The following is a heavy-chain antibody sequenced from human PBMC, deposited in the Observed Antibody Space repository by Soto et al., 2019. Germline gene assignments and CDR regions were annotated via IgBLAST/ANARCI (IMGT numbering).Heavy chain of an antibody. V-gene: IGHV1-69*13. CDR1: WGTFISYA. CDR3: AREVGGSSSSWFDP. J-gene: IGHJ5*02. D-gene: IGHD6-6*01. Sequence: SGKVSLRASWGTFISYAISWVRQAPGQGLEWMGGIIPIFGTANYAQKFQGRVTITADESTSTAYMELSSPRSEDTAVYYCAREVGGSSSSWFDPWGQGTLVSVSS. CDR2: IIPIFGTA.